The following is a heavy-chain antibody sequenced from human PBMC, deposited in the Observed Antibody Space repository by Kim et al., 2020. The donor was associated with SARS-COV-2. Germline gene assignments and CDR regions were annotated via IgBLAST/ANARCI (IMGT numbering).Heavy chain of an antibody. J-gene: IGHJ3*02. V-gene: IGHV1-46*01. CDR2: INPSGGST. D-gene: IGHD3-10*02. CDR1: GYTFTSYY. CDR3: ARDRCGRDVRQGMFAFDI. Sequence: ASVKVSCKASGYTFTSYYMHWVRQAPGQGLEWMGIINPSGGSTSYAQKFQGRVTMTRDTSTSTVYMELSSLRSEDTAVYYCARDRCGRDVRQGMFAFDIWGQGTMVTVSS.